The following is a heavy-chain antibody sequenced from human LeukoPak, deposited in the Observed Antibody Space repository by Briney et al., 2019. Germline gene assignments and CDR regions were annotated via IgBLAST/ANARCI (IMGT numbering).Heavy chain of an antibody. D-gene: IGHD6-19*01. J-gene: IGHJ4*02. CDR2: ISGSGFTT. Sequence: GGSLRLSCAASGFTFSSYAMNWVRQAPGKGLEWVSAISGSGFTTYYADSVKGRFTTSRDNSKSTLYLQINSLRAEDTAVYYCAKAVAGTWYSFDYWGQGTLVTVSS. V-gene: IGHV3-23*01. CDR3: AKAVAGTWYSFDY. CDR1: GFTFSSYA.